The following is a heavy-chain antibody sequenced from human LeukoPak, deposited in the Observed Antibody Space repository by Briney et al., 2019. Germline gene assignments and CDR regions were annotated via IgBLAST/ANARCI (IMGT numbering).Heavy chain of an antibody. J-gene: IGHJ4*02. CDR3: ARVWYSSGLTNNFDY. D-gene: IGHD6-19*01. CDR2: ISSSSSTI. Sequence: GGSLRLSCAASGFTFSDYYMSWIRQAPGKGLEWVSYISSSSSTIYYADSVKGRFTISRDNAKNSLYLQMNSLRAEDTAVYYCARVWYSSGLTNNFDYWGQGTLVTVSS. CDR1: GFTFSDYY. V-gene: IGHV3-11*04.